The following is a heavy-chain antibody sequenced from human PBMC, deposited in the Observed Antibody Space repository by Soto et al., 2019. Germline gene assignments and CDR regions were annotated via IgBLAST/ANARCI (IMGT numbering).Heavy chain of an antibody. J-gene: IGHJ5*02. D-gene: IGHD3-22*01. CDR1: GGSVSSVDHY. Sequence: LSLTCTVSGGSVSSVDHYWSWIRQPPGKGLEWIAYVSYNGSADYNPSLKSRVSISLDMSKTQFSLKLSSVSAADTAGYYCTRAYYHDRSAYYYTNWFDPWGQGTLVTVS. CDR3: TRAYYHDRSAYYYTNWFDP. CDR2: VSYNGSA. V-gene: IGHV4-61*08.